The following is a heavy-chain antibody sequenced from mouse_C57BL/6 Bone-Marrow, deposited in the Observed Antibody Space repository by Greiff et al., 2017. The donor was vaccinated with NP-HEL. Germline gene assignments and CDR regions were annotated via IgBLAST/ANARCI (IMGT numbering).Heavy chain of an antibody. CDR3: AREWTTVVGNY. D-gene: IGHD1-1*01. CDR1: GYTFTDYY. Sequence: EVQLQQSGPELVKPGASVKISCKASGYTFTDYYMNWVKQSHGKSLEWIGDINPNNGGTSYNQKFKGKATLTVDKSSSTAYMELRSLTSEDSAVYYRAREWTTVVGNYWGQGTTLTVSS. CDR2: INPNNGGT. V-gene: IGHV1-26*01. J-gene: IGHJ2*01.